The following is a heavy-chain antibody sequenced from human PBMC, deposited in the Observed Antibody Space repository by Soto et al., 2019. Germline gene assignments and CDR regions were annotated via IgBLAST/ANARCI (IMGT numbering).Heavy chain of an antibody. CDR1: GFTFSSYA. CDR3: AKAPGYCSGGTCYWYLDL. V-gene: IGHV3-23*01. J-gene: IGHJ2*01. D-gene: IGHD2-15*01. CDR2: ISGSGGST. Sequence: PXESLRLSCAASGFTFSSYAMSWVRQAPGKGLEWVSGISGSGGSTYYADSVKGRFTISRDNSKNTLYLQVSSLRAEDTAVYYCAKAPGYCSGGTCYWYLDLWGRGTLVTVSS.